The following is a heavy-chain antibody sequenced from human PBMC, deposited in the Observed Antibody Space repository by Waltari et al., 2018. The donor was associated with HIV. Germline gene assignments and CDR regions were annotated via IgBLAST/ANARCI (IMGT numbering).Heavy chain of an antibody. CDR1: GFNFDHYA. CDR3: AKDRTRYCNEATCPFSLDY. CDR2: ITWDGGST. D-gene: IGHD2-15*01. V-gene: IGHV3-43D*04. Sequence: EVQLVESGGVVVQPGGSLRLSCAASGFNFDHYAMHWVRQAPGKGLEWFSLITWDGGSTYYADAMKGRFTISRDNSKHSLYLQMNRLRVEDSALYFCAKDRTRYCNEATCPFSLDYWGQGTLVTVSS. J-gene: IGHJ4*02.